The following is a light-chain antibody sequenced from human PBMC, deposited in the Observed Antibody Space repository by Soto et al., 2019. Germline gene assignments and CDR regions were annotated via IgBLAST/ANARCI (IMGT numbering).Light chain of an antibody. Sequence: IPLTQSPSSLSAYVGDSVTITCRASQGITSYLAWYQQKPGKAPKLLIYKASTLKSGVPSRFSGSGSGTEFTLTISSLQPDDFATYYCQHYNSYSEAFGQGTKVDVK. CDR2: KAS. CDR1: QGITSY. V-gene: IGKV1-5*03. CDR3: QHYNSYSEA. J-gene: IGKJ1*01.